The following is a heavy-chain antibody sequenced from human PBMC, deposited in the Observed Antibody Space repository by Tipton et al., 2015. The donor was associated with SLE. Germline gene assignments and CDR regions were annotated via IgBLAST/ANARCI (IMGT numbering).Heavy chain of an antibody. J-gene: IGHJ4*02. CDR2: ISGSGYRT. CDR3: AKGDYGDYLHYFEY. Sequence: SLRLSCAASGFTFSGYGMHWVRQAPGKGLEWVAVISGSGYRTYYADSVKGRFTISRDSSKNTLHLQMNSLRAEDTAVYYCAKGDYGDYLHYFEYWGQGTLVTVSS. V-gene: IGHV3-23*01. CDR1: GFTFSGYG. D-gene: IGHD4-17*01.